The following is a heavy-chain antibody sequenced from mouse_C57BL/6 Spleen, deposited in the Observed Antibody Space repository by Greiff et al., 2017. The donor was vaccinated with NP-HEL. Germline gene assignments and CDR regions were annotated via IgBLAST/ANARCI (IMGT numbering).Heavy chain of an antibody. J-gene: IGHJ3*01. V-gene: IGHV1-7*01. CDR1: GYTFTSYW. CDR2: INPSSGYT. CDR3: ARNYYGYDAWFAY. D-gene: IGHD2-2*01. Sequence: QVQLQQSGAELAKPGASVKLSCKASGYTFTSYWMHWVKQRPGQGLEWIGYINPSSGYTKYNQKFKDKATLTADKSSSTAYMQLSSLTYEDSAVYYCARNYYGYDAWFAYWGQGTLVTVSA.